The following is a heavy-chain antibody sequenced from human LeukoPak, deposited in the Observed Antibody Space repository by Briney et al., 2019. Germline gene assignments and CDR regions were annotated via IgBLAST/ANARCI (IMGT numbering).Heavy chain of an antibody. CDR3: ARMLTAVAGINDVGSYYYYYYMDV. CDR1: GGSISSYY. J-gene: IGHJ6*03. V-gene: IGHV4-59*08. CDR2: IYYSGST. D-gene: IGHD6-19*01. Sequence: SETLSLTCTVSGGSISSYYWSWIRQPPGKGLEWIGYIYYSGSTNYNPSLKSRVTISVDTSKNQFSLKLSSVTAADTAVYYCARMLTAVAGINDVGSYYYYYYMDVWGKGTTVTVSS.